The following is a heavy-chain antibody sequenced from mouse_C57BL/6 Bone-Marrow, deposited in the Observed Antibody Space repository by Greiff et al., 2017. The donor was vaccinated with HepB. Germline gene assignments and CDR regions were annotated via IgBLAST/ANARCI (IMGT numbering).Heavy chain of an antibody. D-gene: IGHD2-4*01. CDR3: ARGRDYNYFDY. CDR1: GYTFTSYG. CDR2: IYPRSGNT. J-gene: IGHJ2*01. Sequence: QVQLQQSGAELARPGASVKLSCKASGYTFTSYGISWVKQRPGQGLEWIGEIYPRSGNTYYNEKFKGKATLTADKSSSTAYMELLTLTSEDSAFFFCARGRDYNYFDYWGQGTTLTVSS. V-gene: IGHV1-81*01.